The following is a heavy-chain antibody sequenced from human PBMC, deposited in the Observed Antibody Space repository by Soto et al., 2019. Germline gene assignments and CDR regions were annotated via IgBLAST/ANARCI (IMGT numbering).Heavy chain of an antibody. CDR2: IYYSGST. CDR3: ARVDILTVYGCMAV. CDR1: GDSIRSGNHY. D-gene: IGHD3-9*01. J-gene: IGHJ6*02. V-gene: IGHV4-30-4*01. Sequence: TLSLTCTVSGDSIRSGNHYWSWIRQPPGKGLEWIGYIYYSGSTYYSPSLKSRVTISVDTSKNQFSLKLNSVTAADTAVYYCARVDILTVYGCMAVCGQRSTVTVYS.